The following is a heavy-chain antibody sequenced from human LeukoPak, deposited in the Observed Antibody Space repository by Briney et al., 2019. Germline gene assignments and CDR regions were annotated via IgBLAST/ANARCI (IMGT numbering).Heavy chain of an antibody. Sequence: GGSLRLSCAASGFTFSSYAMSWVRQAPGKGLEWVSAISGSGGSTYYADSVKGRFTISRDNSKNTLYLQMNSLRAEDTAVYYCAKVCSDSWVNTIFGVVIMDYYYYMDVWGKGTTVTVSS. CDR3: AKVCSDSWVNTIFGVVIMDYYYYMDV. CDR2: ISGSGGST. D-gene: IGHD3-3*01. J-gene: IGHJ6*03. CDR1: GFTFSSYA. V-gene: IGHV3-23*01.